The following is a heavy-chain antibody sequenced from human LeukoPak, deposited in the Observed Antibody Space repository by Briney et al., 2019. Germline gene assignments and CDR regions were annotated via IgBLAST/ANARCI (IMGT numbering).Heavy chain of an antibody. J-gene: IGHJ4*02. CDR2: IYTSGST. Sequence: SQTLSLTCTVSGGSISSGSYYWSWIRQPAGKGLEWIGRIYTSGSTNYNPSLKSRVTISVDTSKNQFALKLSSVTAADTAVYYCARGLGYCSGGSCYMDYDYWGQGTLVTVSS. CDR3: ARGLGYCSGGSCYMDYDY. V-gene: IGHV4-61*02. D-gene: IGHD2-15*01. CDR1: GGSISSGSYY.